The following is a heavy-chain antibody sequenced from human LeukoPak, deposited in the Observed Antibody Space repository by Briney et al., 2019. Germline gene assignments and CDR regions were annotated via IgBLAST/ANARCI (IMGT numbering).Heavy chain of an antibody. V-gene: IGHV3-21*01. CDR2: ISSSSSYI. CDR3: ATYSSLNRREFQY. Sequence: PGGSLRLSCAASGFTFSSYNMNWVRQAPGKGLEWVSSISSSSSYIYYADSVKGRFTISRDNAKNSLYLQMNSLRAEDTAVYYCATYSSLNRREFQYWGQGTLLTVSS. J-gene: IGHJ1*01. D-gene: IGHD3-22*01. CDR1: GFTFSSYN.